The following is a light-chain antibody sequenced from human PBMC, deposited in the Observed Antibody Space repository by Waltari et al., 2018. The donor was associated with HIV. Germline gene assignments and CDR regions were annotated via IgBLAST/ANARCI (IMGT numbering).Light chain of an antibody. CDR3: SSYAGSINVL. J-gene: IGLJ2*01. Sequence: QSALTQPPSASGSPGQSVTIPCTGTSRDAGGSTYVSWYQQHPGKAPKLLIAEVSKRPSGVPDRFSGSKSGNTASLTVSGLQAEDEADYYCSSYAGSINVLFGGGTKLAVL. V-gene: IGLV2-8*01. CDR1: SRDAGGSTY. CDR2: EVS.